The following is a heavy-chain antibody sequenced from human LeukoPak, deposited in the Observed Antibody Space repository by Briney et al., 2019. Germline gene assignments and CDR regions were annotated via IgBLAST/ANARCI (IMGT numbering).Heavy chain of an antibody. Sequence: SETLSLTCTVSGGSISSYYWSWIRQAPGKGLEWIGYIYTSGSTNYNPSLKSRVTISVDTSKNQFSLKLSSVTAADTAVYYCARLVGATSFLDYWGQGTLATVSS. V-gene: IGHV4-4*09. CDR3: ARLVGATSFLDY. CDR2: IYTSGST. J-gene: IGHJ4*02. D-gene: IGHD1-26*01. CDR1: GGSISSYY.